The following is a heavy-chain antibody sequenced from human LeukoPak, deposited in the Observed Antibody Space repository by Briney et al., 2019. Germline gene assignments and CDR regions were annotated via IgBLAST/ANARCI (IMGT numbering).Heavy chain of an antibody. V-gene: IGHV3-7*01. D-gene: IGHD2-15*01. J-gene: IGHJ4*02. CDR1: GFTFSSNW. CDR3: ARDRDCGDGGCYPHFDY. CDR2: IRKDGSDK. Sequence: GGSLRLSCAASGFTFSSNWMSWVRLAPGKGLEWVANIRKDGSDKYYMDSVKGRFTISRDNAKNSLSLQMNSLRVEDTAVYYCARDRDCGDGGCYPHFDYWGQGVRVTVSS.